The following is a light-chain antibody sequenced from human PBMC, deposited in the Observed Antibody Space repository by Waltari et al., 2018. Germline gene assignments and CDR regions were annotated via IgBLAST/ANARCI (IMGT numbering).Light chain of an antibody. V-gene: IGLV3-19*01. J-gene: IGLJ2*01. CDR1: SLRSSY. Sequence: SSELTQDPAVSVALGQTVRITCQGDSLRSSYASWYQQEPGQAPVLVIYGKNNRPSGIPDRFSGSSSGNTASLTITGAQAEDEADYYCNSRDSSGNHRVVFGGGTKLTVL. CDR3: NSRDSSGNHRVV. CDR2: GKN.